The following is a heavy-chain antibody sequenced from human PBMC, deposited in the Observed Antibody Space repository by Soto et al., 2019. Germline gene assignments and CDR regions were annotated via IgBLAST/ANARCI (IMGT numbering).Heavy chain of an antibody. J-gene: IGHJ6*02. V-gene: IGHV5-51*01. Sequence: GESLKISCKGSGYSFTSYWIGWVRQMPGKGLEWMGIIYPGDSDTRYSPSFQGQVTISADKSISTAYLQWSSLKASDTAMYYCARHGETAMVTYSYGMDVWGQGTTVIVSS. D-gene: IGHD5-18*01. CDR3: ARHGETAMVTYSYGMDV. CDR1: GYSFTSYW. CDR2: IYPGDSDT.